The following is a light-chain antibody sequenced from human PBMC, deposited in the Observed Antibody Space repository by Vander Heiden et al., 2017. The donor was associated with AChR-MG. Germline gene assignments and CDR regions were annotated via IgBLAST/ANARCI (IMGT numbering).Light chain of an antibody. J-gene: IGLJ3*02. CDR1: SSDVGSYNL. V-gene: IGLV2-23*02. CDR3: CSYAGSSTWM. Sequence: QSALSQPASVSGSPGQSITISCTGTSSDVGSYNLVSWYQQHPGKAPKLVIYEVSRRPTGVANRFSDSKSGNTASLTISGVQAEDEADYYCCSYAGSSTWMFGGGTKLTVL. CDR2: EVS.